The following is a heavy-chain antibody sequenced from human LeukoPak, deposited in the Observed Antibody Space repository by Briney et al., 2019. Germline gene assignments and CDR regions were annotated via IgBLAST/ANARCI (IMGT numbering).Heavy chain of an antibody. CDR2: IKRDGGDK. Sequence: GGSLRLACAASGCTFNSFCMNWIRQAPGKGLEWVANIKRDGGDKYYVDSVKGRFSISRENAKNSLYLHMNSLIAEDPAVYYWERGDESTSSPWGQETTVVVFS. V-gene: IGHV3-7*05. J-gene: IGHJ4*02. D-gene: IGHD2-2*01. CDR1: GCTFNSFC. CDR3: ERGDESTSSP.